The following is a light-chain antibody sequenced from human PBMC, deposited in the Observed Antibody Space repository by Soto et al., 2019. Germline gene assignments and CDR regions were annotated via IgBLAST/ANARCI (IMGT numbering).Light chain of an antibody. CDR3: QSYDSSLSGYV. V-gene: IGLV1-40*01. CDR2: GNN. CDR1: SPNIGAGYD. Sequence: QSVLTQPPSVSGSPGQRLTISCTGSSPNIGAGYDVHWYQQLPGTAPKLLIYGNNNRPSGVPDRISGSKSGTSASLAITGLQAEDEADYYCQSYDSSLSGYVFGGGTKLTVL. J-gene: IGLJ2*01.